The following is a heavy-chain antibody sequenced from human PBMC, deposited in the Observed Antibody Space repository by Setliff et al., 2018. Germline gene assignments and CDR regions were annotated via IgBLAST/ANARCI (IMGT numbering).Heavy chain of an antibody. Sequence: SETLSLTCTVSGGSISSYYWSWIRQPPGKGLEWIGYIYTSGSTNYNPSLKSRVTISVDTSKYQFSLKPSSVHAADTAVYYCARRTDTAMVFDYWGQGTLVTV. CDR1: GGSISSYY. CDR3: ARRTDTAMVFDY. J-gene: IGHJ4*02. V-gene: IGHV4-4*08. D-gene: IGHD5-18*01. CDR2: IYTSGST.